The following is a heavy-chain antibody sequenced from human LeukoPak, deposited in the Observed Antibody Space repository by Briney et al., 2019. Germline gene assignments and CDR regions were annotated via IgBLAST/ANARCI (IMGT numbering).Heavy chain of an antibody. Sequence: PGGSLRLSCAASGFTFDDYGVSWVRQGPGKGLEWVSSINWNGGSTGYTDSEKGRFTISRDNAKNSLYLQMNSLRAEDTALYYCARGGDLGFGEVTFDYWGQGTLVTVSS. D-gene: IGHD3-10*01. J-gene: IGHJ4*02. CDR3: ARGGDLGFGEVTFDY. CDR2: INWNGGST. V-gene: IGHV3-20*04. CDR1: GFTFDDYG.